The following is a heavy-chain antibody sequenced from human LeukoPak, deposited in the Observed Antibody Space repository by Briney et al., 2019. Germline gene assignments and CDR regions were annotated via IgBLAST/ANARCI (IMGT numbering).Heavy chain of an antibody. CDR1: GYTFTGYG. V-gene: IGHV1-18*01. Sequence: AAVKVSCKASGYTFTGYGISWVRQAPGQGLEWMGWISAYNGNTNYAQKLQGRVTMTTDTSTSTAYMELRSLRSDDTAVYYCAKYQTGTWTSYDSSDIWGQGTLVTVSS. D-gene: IGHD1-7*01. CDR2: ISAYNGNT. CDR3: AKYQTGTWTSYDSSDI. J-gene: IGHJ3*02.